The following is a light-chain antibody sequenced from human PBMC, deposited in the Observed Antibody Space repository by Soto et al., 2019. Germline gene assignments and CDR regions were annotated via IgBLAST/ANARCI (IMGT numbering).Light chain of an antibody. CDR1: QAITND. J-gene: IGKJ2*01. V-gene: IGKV1-6*01. CDR2: AAS. CDR3: LQDYSYPYT. Sequence: AIQMTQSPSSLSASVGDRVTITCRASQAITNDLGWYQQKPGRAPKLLIYAASSLHSGVPSRFSGGGSGTEFTLTISSLQPEDFATYYCLQDYSYPYTFGQGNKLEIK.